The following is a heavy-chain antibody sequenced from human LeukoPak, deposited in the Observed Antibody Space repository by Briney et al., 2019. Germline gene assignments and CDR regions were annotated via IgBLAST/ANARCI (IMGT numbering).Heavy chain of an antibody. CDR3: ASGTPDRPSIMGAFDI. V-gene: IGHV1-69*13. Sequence: GASVKVSCKASGGTFSSYAISWVRQAPGQGLEWMGGIIPIFGTANYAQKFQGRVTITADESTSTAYMELSSLRSEDTAVYYCASGTPDRPSIMGAFDIWGQGTMVTVSS. D-gene: IGHD1-26*01. CDR2: IIPIFGTA. J-gene: IGHJ3*02. CDR1: GGTFSSYA.